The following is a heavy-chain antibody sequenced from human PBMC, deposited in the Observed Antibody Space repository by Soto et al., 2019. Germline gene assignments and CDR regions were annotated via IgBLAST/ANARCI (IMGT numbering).Heavy chain of an antibody. CDR2: IKQDGSQK. CDR3: ARILPIEAAGAPYLFDP. Sequence: EVQLVESGGGWVQPGGYLRLSCAASGFTFSNYWMSWVRQAPGKGLEWVANIKQDGSQKYYVDSVKGRFTISRDNAKNSLYLEMNSLRAEDTAVYSCARILPIEAAGAPYLFDPWGQGTLVTVSS. J-gene: IGHJ5*02. D-gene: IGHD6-13*01. V-gene: IGHV3-7*03. CDR1: GFTFSNYW.